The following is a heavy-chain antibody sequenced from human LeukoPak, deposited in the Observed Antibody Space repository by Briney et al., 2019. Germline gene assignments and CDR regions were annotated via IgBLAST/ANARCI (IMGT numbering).Heavy chain of an antibody. Sequence: SQTLSLTCAISGDSVSSNSAAWNWIRQSPSRGLEWLGRTYYRSKWYNDYAVSVKSRITINPDTSKNQFSLQLNSVTPEDTAVYYCASDAYYDYVWGSYRRRNYYYYYYMDVWGKGTTVTVSS. CDR2: TYYRSKWYN. CDR1: GDSVSSNSAA. CDR3: ASDAYYDYVWGSYRRRNYYYYYYMDV. V-gene: IGHV6-1*01. D-gene: IGHD3-16*02. J-gene: IGHJ6*03.